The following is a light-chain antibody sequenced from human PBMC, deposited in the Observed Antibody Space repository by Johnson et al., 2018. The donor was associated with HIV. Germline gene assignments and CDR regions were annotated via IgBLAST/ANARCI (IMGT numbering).Light chain of an antibody. CDR2: ENK. CDR1: SSNIGKNY. Sequence: SVLTQPPSVSAAPGQMVSISCSGSSSNIGKNYVSWYQQFPGTAPKLLIHENKKRHSGIPDRFSGSKSGTSATLGIAGLQTGDEADYFCGTWDTSLSANVFGTGTKVTVL. J-gene: IGLJ1*01. CDR3: GTWDTSLSANV. V-gene: IGLV1-51*02.